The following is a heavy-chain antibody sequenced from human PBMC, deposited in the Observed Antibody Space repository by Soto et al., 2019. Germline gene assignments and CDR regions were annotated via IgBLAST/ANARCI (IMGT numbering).Heavy chain of an antibody. CDR1: GFTFGSYW. Sequence: WGSLRLSCAASGFTFGSYWISFFRHAPWKGLEWVANIKQDGSEKYYVDSVKGRFTISRDNAKNSLYLQMNSLRAEDTAVYYCARDVAAAGRGDAFDIWGQGTMVTVSS. D-gene: IGHD6-13*01. V-gene: IGHV3-7*01. CDR3: ARDVAAAGRGDAFDI. J-gene: IGHJ3*02. CDR2: IKQDGSEK.